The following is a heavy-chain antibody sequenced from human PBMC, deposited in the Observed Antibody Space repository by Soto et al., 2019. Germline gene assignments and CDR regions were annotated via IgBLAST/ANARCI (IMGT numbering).Heavy chain of an antibody. D-gene: IGHD3-22*01. Sequence: QVQLQQWGAGLLKPSETLSLTCAVYGGSFSGYYWSWIRQPPGKGLEWIGEINHSGSTNYNPSLTSRVTISVDTSKNQFSLKLSSVTAADTAVYYCARGSHSSGYYYYGMDVWGQGTTVTVSS. CDR3: ARGSHSSGYYYYGMDV. J-gene: IGHJ6*02. CDR1: GGSFSGYY. V-gene: IGHV4-34*01. CDR2: INHSGST.